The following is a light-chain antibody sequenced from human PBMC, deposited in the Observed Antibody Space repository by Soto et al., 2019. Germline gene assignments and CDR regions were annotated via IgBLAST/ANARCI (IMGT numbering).Light chain of an antibody. J-gene: IGLJ1*01. Sequence: QSVPTQPASVSGSPGQSITISCTGTSSDVGGYNFVSWYQQHPGKAPKLMIYDVRNRPSGVSNRFSGSKSVNTASLTISGLQAEDEADYYCSSYTSISTYVFGTGTKVTV. CDR2: DVR. CDR3: SSYTSISTYV. V-gene: IGLV2-14*01. CDR1: SSDVGGYNF.